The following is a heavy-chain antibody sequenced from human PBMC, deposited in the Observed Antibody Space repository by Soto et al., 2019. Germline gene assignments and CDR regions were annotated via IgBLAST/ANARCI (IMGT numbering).Heavy chain of an antibody. CDR3: ARGYEEMPKISYYYYGMNV. Sequence: ASVKVSCKASGYIFTSYYIHWVRQAPGQGLEWMGIINPTGGSTTYAQKLQGRVTMTRDTSTSTVYMEVSSLRSEDTAVYYCARGYEEMPKISYYYYGMNVWGQGTTVTVSS. CDR2: INPTGGST. V-gene: IGHV1-46*04. CDR1: GYIFTSYY. D-gene: IGHD1-20*01. J-gene: IGHJ6*02.